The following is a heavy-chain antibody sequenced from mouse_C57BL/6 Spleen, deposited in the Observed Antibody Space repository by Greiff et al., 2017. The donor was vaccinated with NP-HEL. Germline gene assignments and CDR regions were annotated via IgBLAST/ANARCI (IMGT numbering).Heavy chain of an antibody. Sequence: VQLQQSGAELVRPGTSVKVSCKASGYAFTNYLIEWVKQRPGQGLEWIGVINPGSGGTNYNEKFKGKATLTADKSSSTAYMQLSSLTSEDSAVYFCARGGYGTVVAHWYFDVWGTGTTVTVSS. CDR1: GYAFTNYL. J-gene: IGHJ1*03. D-gene: IGHD1-1*01. CDR3: ARGGYGTVVAHWYFDV. V-gene: IGHV1-54*01. CDR2: INPGSGGT.